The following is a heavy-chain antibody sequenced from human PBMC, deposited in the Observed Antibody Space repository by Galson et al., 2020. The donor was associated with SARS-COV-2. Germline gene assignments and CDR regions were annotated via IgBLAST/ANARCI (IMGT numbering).Heavy chain of an antibody. J-gene: IGHJ5*02. V-gene: IGHV3-30*18. CDR2: ISYDGSQK. CDR3: AKDTQIFRFGEFLHRWFDP. D-gene: IGHD3-10*01. CDR1: GFSFNNFG. Sequence: GGSLKLSCAASGFSFNNFGMHWIRQAPGKGLEWVAVISYDGSQKSYVDSVKCRFTISRDSSKNTLYLQMKSLRAEDTAVYYCAKDTQIFRFGEFLHRWFDPWGKGTLVTVSS.